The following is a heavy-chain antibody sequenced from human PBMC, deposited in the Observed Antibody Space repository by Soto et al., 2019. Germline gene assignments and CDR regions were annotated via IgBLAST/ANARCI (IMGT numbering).Heavy chain of an antibody. Sequence: QLQLQESGPGLVKPSETLSLTCTVSGGSISTSSYYWGWIRQPPGKGLEWIGSIYYSGSTYYNPSLKSRDTKSVDTSKNQFSLKLSSVTAADTAVYYCARDYDSSGDYWGQGTLVTVSS. CDR3: ARDYDSSGDY. J-gene: IGHJ4*02. CDR2: IYYSGST. D-gene: IGHD3-22*01. CDR1: GGSISTSSYY. V-gene: IGHV4-39*01.